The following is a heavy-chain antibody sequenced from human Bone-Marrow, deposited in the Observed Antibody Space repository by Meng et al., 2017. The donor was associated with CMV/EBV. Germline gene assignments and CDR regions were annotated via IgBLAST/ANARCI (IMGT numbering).Heavy chain of an antibody. CDR2: ISGHNGNT. J-gene: IGHJ3*02. CDR1: GYTFTSSG. V-gene: IGHV1-18*01. Sequence: ASVKVSCKASGYTFTSSGISWVRQAPGQGPEWMGWISGHNGNTNYAQKLQGRVTMTADTSTSTAYLDLRNLNSDDTAVYYCARDIGYCSSTSGYGGGFDAFDIWGQGTMVTVSS. CDR3: ARDIGYCSSTSGYGGGFDAFDI. D-gene: IGHD2-2*03.